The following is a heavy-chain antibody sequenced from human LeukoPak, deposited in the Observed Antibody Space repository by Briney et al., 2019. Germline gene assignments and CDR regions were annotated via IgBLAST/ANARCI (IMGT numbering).Heavy chain of an antibody. D-gene: IGHD1-26*01. J-gene: IGHJ5*02. V-gene: IGHV3-48*04. CDR1: GFTFSGYS. Sequence: PGGSLRLSCAASGFTFSGYSMNWVRQAPGKGLEWVSYISGSSSPIFYADSVKGRFTISRDNAKKSLYLQMNSLRAEDTAVYYCARLVSNWFDPWGQGTLVTVSS. CDR3: ARLVSNWFDP. CDR2: ISGSSSPI.